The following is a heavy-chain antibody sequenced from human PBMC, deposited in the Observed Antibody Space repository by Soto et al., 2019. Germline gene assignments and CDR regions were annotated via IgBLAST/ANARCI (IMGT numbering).Heavy chain of an antibody. J-gene: IGHJ6*02. Sequence: GGSLRLSCAASGFTFSSYWMHWVRQAPGKGLVWVSRINSDGSSTSYADSVKGRFTISRDNAKNTLYLQMNSLRAEDTAVYYCARETGFFEQQLDLYYYYGMDVWGQGTTVTVSS. CDR1: GFTFSSYW. CDR3: ARETGFFEQQLDLYYYYGMDV. CDR2: INSDGSST. V-gene: IGHV3-74*01. D-gene: IGHD6-13*01.